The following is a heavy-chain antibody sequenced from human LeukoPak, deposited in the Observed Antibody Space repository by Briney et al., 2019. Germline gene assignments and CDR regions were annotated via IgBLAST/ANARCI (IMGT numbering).Heavy chain of an antibody. D-gene: IGHD3-10*01. V-gene: IGHV1-2*02. CDR1: GYTFTGYY. CDR2: INPNSGGT. CDR3: ARDLVGYYGSGSYPSDY. J-gene: IGHJ4*02. Sequence: GASVRVSCKASGYTFTGYYMNWVRQAHGQGLEWMGWINPNSGGTNYAQKFQGRVTMTRDTSISTAYMELSRLRSDDTAVYYCARDLVGYYGSGSYPSDYWGQGTLVTVSS.